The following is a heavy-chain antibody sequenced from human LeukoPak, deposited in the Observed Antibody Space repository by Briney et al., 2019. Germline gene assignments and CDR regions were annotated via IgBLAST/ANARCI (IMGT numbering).Heavy chain of an antibody. CDR2: INPVSGGT. J-gene: IGHJ4*02. Sequence: ASVKVSCKASGYTFNSYYMHWVRQVPGQGLEWMGIINPVSGGTRYAQTFQGRVTMTGDTSTNTVYVEVNTLTSEDTAMYYCAREASTMFRGGDAIDHWGQGTLVIVSS. V-gene: IGHV1-46*02. CDR1: GYTFNSYY. D-gene: IGHD3-10*01. CDR3: AREASTMFRGGDAIDH.